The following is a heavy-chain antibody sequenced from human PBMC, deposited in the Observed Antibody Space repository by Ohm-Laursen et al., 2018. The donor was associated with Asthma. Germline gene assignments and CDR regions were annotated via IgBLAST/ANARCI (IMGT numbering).Heavy chain of an antibody. CDR2: ISSSGSTI. V-gene: IGHV3-11*01. Sequence: SLRLSCTAFGFTFSDYYMSWIRQAPGKGLEWVSYISSSGSTIYYADSVKGRFTISRDNAKNSLYLQMNSLRAEDTAVYYCARVGYSSGWYNYWGQGTLVTVSS. D-gene: IGHD6-19*01. CDR3: ARVGYSSGWYNY. J-gene: IGHJ4*02. CDR1: GFTFSDYY.